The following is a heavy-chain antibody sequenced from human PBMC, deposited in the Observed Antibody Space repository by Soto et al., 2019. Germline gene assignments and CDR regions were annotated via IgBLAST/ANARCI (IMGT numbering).Heavy chain of an antibody. D-gene: IGHD3-10*01. CDR1: GGSISSSNW. CDR3: ARRWGEGRVDY. CDR2: IYHSGST. Sequence: QVQLQESGPGLVKPSGTLSLTCAVSGGSISSSNWWSWVRQPPGKGLQWIGEIYHSGSTNYIPSLQSRFTISVDKARNQCSLKLSSVTAADTAVYYCARRWGEGRVDYWGQGTRVTVSS. J-gene: IGHJ4*02. V-gene: IGHV4-4*02.